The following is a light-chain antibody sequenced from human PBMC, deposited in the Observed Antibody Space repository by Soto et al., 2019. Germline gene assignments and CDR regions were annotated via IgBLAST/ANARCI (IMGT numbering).Light chain of an antibody. V-gene: IGLV2-8*01. CDR2: EVS. Sequence: QSVLTQPPSASGSPGQSVTISCTGTSSDVGANNDYVSWYQQHPGKAPKLMIYEVSKRPPGVPDRFSGSKSGNTASLTVSGPQADDEADYYCSSYAGSDNFVFGTGTKVTVL. J-gene: IGLJ1*01. CDR1: SSDVGANNDY. CDR3: SSYAGSDNFV.